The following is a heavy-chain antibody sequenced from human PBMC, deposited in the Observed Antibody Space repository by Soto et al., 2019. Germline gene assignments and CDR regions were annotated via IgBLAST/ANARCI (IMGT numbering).Heavy chain of an antibody. J-gene: IGHJ4*02. Sequence: QVQLVESGGALVEPGGSLRLSCAASGFTFSDHYMTWVRQAPGKRLEWISYITSGGSPIYYADSVRGRFTISRDNAKNLLYLQMTSLRVEDTAIYYCVRDPDTTNKIDYWGQGTLVTVSS. CDR2: ITSGGSPI. CDR1: GFTFSDHY. CDR3: VRDPDTTNKIDY. D-gene: IGHD1-1*01. V-gene: IGHV3-11*01.